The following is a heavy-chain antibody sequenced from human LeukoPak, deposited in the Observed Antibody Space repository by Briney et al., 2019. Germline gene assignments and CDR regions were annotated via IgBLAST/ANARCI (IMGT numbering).Heavy chain of an antibody. D-gene: IGHD3-9*01. CDR3: AREYILTAYYGDY. V-gene: IGHV1-2*02. CDR1: GFTFNAYN. CDR2: IDPKSGGA. J-gene: IGHJ4*02. Sequence: ASVKVSCKASGFTFNAYNIHWVRQAPGQGLEWMGWIDPKSGGANYAQKFQGRVTMTWDTSISTAYMELSRLRSDDTAVYYCAREYILTAYYGDYWGQGTLVTVSS.